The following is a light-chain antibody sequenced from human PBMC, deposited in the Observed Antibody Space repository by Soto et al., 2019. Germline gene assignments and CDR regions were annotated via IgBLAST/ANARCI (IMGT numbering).Light chain of an antibody. Sequence: DIPMTQSPSSLSASVGDRVTITCRASQSISSYLNWYQQKPGKAPNLLIYAESSLQSGVPSRFSGSGSGTDFTLTISSLQPEDFATYYCQQSYSTPYTFGQGTKLEIK. J-gene: IGKJ2*01. CDR2: AES. CDR1: QSISSY. V-gene: IGKV1-39*01. CDR3: QQSYSTPYT.